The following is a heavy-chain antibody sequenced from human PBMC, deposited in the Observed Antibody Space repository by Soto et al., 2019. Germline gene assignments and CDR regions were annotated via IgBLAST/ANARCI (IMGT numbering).Heavy chain of an antibody. CDR3: ARDRGGLSTSRYGMDV. CDR2: INAGNGNR. V-gene: IGHV1-3*01. CDR1: GYTFTSYA. D-gene: IGHD2-2*01. J-gene: IGHJ6*02. Sequence: ASVKVSCKASGYTFTSYAMHWVRQAPGQRLEWMGWINAGNGNRKYSQKFQGRVTITRDTSASTAYMELSSLRSEDTAVYYCARDRGGLSTSRYGMDVWGQGTTVTVSS.